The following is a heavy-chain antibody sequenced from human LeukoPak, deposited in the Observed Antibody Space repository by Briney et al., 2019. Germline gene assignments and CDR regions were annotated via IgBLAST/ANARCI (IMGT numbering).Heavy chain of an antibody. CDR2: IYPGDSDT. CDR1: GYSFTSYW. J-gene: IGHJ4*02. CDR3: ARQRGYYYDSSGSNWSDY. Sequence: GVSLKISCKGSGYSFTSYWIGWVRQMPGKGLEWMGIIYPGDSDTRYSPSFQGQVTISADKSISTAYLQWSSLKASDTAMYYCARQRGYYYDSSGSNWSDYWGQGTLVTVSS. V-gene: IGHV5-51*01. D-gene: IGHD3-22*01.